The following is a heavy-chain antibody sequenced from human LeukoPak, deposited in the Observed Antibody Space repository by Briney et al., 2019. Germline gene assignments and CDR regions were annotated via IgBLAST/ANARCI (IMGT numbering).Heavy chain of an antibody. D-gene: IGHD6-13*01. CDR1: GYTFTGYY. J-gene: IGHJ4*02. Sequence: ASVKVSCKASGYTFTGYYMHWVRQAPGQGLEWMGWINPNSGGTNYAQKFQGRVTMTRDTSISTAYMELGRLRSDDTAVYYCARGSIAAAWGDLDYWGQGTLVTVSS. CDR3: ARGSIAAAWGDLDY. CDR2: INPNSGGT. V-gene: IGHV1-2*02.